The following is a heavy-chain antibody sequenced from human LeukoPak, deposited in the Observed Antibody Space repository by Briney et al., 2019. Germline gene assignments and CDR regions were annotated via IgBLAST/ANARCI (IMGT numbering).Heavy chain of an antibody. Sequence: GGSPRLSCAASGFXFSSYSINWVRQAPGKGLEWVSSISSGSSYIYYTDSVKGRFTISRDNAKNSLYLQMNSLRGEDTAVYYCARDVLRGSGDYWGQGTLVTVSS. CDR3: ARDVLRGSGDY. D-gene: IGHD3-10*01. J-gene: IGHJ4*02. V-gene: IGHV3-21*01. CDR2: ISSGSSYI. CDR1: GFXFSSYS.